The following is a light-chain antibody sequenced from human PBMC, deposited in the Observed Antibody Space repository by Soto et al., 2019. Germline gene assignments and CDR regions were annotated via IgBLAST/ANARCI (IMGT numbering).Light chain of an antibody. CDR2: GAS. CDR3: QQYGSSLQT. J-gene: IGKJ1*01. CDR1: QSVSSSY. Sequence: EIVLTQSPGTLSLSPDERATLSCRASQSVSSSYLAWYQQKPGQAPRLLIYGASSRATGIPDRFSGSGSGTDFTLTISRLEPEDFAVYYCQQYGSSLQTFGQGTKVDIK. V-gene: IGKV3-20*01.